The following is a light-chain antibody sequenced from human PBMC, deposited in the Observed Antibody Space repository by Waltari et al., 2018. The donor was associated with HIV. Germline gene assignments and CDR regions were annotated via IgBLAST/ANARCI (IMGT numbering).Light chain of an antibody. CDR2: DVN. V-gene: IGLV2-14*03. Sequence: QSALSQPASVSESPGPSVAIPCSGSASDIARSNYVSWYQQHPDRAPTLILFDVNNRPSGISDRFSGSKSGTTASLTISTVRTDDEADYYCASYTVNSTGVFGTGTKLSVL. CDR1: ASDIARSNY. CDR3: ASYTVNSTGV. J-gene: IGLJ1*01.